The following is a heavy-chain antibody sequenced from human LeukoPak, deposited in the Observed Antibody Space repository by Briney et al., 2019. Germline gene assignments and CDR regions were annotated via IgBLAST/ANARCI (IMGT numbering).Heavy chain of an antibody. CDR1: GFTFNNYW. J-gene: IGHJ4*01. D-gene: IGHD3-10*01. V-gene: IGHV3-7*03. Sequence: GGSLRLSCAASGFTFNNYWMNWVRQAPGKDLEWVANINQDGSDKSYVDSVKGRFTISRDNAKNSVYLQMNSLRAEDPAGYYCGRGNTITPGIDFWGQGTLVTVPS. CDR3: GRGNTITPGIDF. CDR2: INQDGSDK.